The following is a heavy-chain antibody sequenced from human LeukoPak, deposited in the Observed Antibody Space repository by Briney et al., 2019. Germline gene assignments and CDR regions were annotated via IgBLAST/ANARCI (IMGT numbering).Heavy chain of an antibody. V-gene: IGHV3-21*04. J-gene: IGHJ4*02. CDR2: ISSRGTST. Sequence: PGASLRLSCEGSGFSFSSYGMSWVRQVPGKGLEWVALISSRGTSTFYAGSVKGRFTISRDTAKKSLDLQMTSLRADDTAAYYCVRGTDCSATTCYPLSAFDYWGQGTLVTVSS. D-gene: IGHD2-8*02. CDR3: VRGTDCSATTCYPLSAFDY. CDR1: GFSFSSYG.